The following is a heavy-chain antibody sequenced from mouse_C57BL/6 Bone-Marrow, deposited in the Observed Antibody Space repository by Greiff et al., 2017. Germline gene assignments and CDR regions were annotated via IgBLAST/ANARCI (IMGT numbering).Heavy chain of an antibody. Sequence: VQLKQSGAELVRPGASVKLSCTASGFNIKDDYMHWVKQRPEQGLEWIGWIDPENGDTEYASKFQGKATITADTSANTAYLQISSLTSEDTAVYYCTTYGNYAFDYWGQGTTLTVSS. J-gene: IGHJ2*01. CDR1: GFNIKDDY. CDR2: IDPENGDT. D-gene: IGHD2-1*01. CDR3: TTYGNYAFDY. V-gene: IGHV14-4*01.